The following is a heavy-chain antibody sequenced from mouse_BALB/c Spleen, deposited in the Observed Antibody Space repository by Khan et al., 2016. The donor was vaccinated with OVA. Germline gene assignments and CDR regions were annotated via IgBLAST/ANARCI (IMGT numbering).Heavy chain of an antibody. CDR2: ISYSGVT. CDR1: GYSITSGYA. D-gene: IGHD1-1*01. V-gene: IGHV3-2*02. CDR3: ARGNYYGYYFDY. J-gene: IGHJ2*01. Sequence: EVTLLESGPGLVKPSQSLSLTCTVTGYSITSGYAWNWIRQFPGNKLEWMGYISYSGVTSHPPSLKSRISITRDTSKNKFFLQLNSVTTEDTATYYCARGNYYGYYFDYWGQGTTLTVSS.